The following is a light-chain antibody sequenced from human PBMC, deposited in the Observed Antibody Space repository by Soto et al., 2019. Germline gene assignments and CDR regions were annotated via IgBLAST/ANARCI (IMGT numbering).Light chain of an antibody. CDR1: EDLDTK. Sequence: IVMTQSPATLTVSPGERATVSCRASEDLDTKLAWYQQAPGQAPRLLIYDSSIRAAAVPARFSGSGSGTDFTLTISSLQSEDLAVYYCQQYRGWPLSFGGGNKVELK. CDR3: QQYRGWPLS. V-gene: IGKV3-15*01. J-gene: IGKJ4*01. CDR2: DSS.